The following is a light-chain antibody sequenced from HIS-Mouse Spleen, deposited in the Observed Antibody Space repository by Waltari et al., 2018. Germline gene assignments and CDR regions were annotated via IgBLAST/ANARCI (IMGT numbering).Light chain of an antibody. CDR3: CSYAGSSTLV. V-gene: IGLV2-23*01. CDR2: EGS. J-gene: IGLJ2*01. CDR1: SYVGSYNL. Sequence: QSALTQPASVSGSPGQSITLSCTGTSYVGSYNLVSWYQQHPGKAPKLMIYEGSKRPSGVSNRFSGSKSGNTASLTISGLQAEDEADYYCCSYAGSSTLVFGGGTKLTVL.